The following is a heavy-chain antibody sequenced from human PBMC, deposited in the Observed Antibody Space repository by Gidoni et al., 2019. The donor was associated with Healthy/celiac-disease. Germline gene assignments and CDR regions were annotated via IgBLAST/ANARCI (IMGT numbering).Heavy chain of an antibody. D-gene: IGHD1-26*01. CDR2: IYSGGST. V-gene: IGHV3-66*01. CDR3: ATNTVGATRFYFDY. Sequence: EVQLVESGGGLVQPGGSLRLSCAAAGFPVSSNDMSWVRQAPGKGLEWVSVIYSGGSTYYADSVKGRFTISRDNAKNTLYLQMNSLRAEDTAVYYCATNTVGATRFYFDYWGQGTLVTVSS. CDR1: GFPVSSND. J-gene: IGHJ4*02.